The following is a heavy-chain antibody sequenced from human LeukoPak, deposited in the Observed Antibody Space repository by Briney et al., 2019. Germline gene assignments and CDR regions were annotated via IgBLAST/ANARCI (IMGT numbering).Heavy chain of an antibody. CDR2: INPSSGGA. Sequence: ASVKVSCKASGYTFTNYYMHWARQAPGQGPEWMGIINPSSGGATYAQKFQGRVTMTRDTFTSTVYMELSSLRSEDTAVYYCARDGNYYGSGAGPDSWFDPWGQGTLVTVSS. CDR3: ARDGNYYGSGAGPDSWFDP. CDR1: GYTFTNYY. V-gene: IGHV1-46*01. D-gene: IGHD3-10*01. J-gene: IGHJ5*02.